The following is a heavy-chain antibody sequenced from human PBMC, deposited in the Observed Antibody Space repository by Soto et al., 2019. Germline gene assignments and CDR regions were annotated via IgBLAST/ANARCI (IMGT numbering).Heavy chain of an antibody. J-gene: IGHJ5*02. CDR3: ARAGRQQLDPNWFDP. D-gene: IGHD6-13*01. Sequence: PSETLSLTCAVSGDSVSSSGYSWSWILHPPGNGLECIGYIYHTGSTYYTPSLESRVTISIDRSKNQFSLKLTSVTAADTAVYYCARAGRQQLDPNWFDPWGQGTLVTVSS. V-gene: IGHV4-30-2*01. CDR2: IYHTGST. CDR1: GDSVSSSGYS.